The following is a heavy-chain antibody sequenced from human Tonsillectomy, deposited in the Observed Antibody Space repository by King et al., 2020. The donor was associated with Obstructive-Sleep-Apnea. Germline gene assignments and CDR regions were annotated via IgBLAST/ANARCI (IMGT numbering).Heavy chain of an antibody. CDR2: IYSGGTT. V-gene: IGHV3-66*01. J-gene: IGHJ2*01. CDR3: ARAPFIWTDYDQSWYFDL. Sequence: VQLVESGGGLVQPEGSVGLSCAASGFNVSSNYMSWFRQAPGKGLEWVSVIYSGGTTYYADSVKGRFTISRDNSKNTLHLQMNSLRAEDTALYYCARAPFIWTDYDQSWYFDLWGRGTQVTVSS. D-gene: IGHD3/OR15-3a*01. CDR1: GFNVSSNY.